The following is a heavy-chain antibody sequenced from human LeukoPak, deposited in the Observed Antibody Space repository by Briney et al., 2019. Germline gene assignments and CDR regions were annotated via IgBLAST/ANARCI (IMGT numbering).Heavy chain of an antibody. CDR3: ARDQPRRDDHKSWGLDY. D-gene: IGHD5-24*01. Sequence: ASVKVSCKASGYTFTSYYMHWVRQAPGQGLEWMGIINPSGGSTSYAQKFQGRVTMTRDMSTSTVYMELSSLRSEDTAVYYCARDQPRRDDHKSWGLDYWGQGTLVTVSS. CDR2: INPSGGST. V-gene: IGHV1-46*01. CDR1: GYTFTSYY. J-gene: IGHJ4*02.